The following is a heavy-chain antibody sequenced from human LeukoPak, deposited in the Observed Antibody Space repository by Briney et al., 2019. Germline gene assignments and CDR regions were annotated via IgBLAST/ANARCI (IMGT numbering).Heavy chain of an antibody. CDR1: GGSIGSGDYY. CDR3: ARDQNKYDSSGYYYYQYGMDV. CDR2: IYYSGST. D-gene: IGHD3-22*01. Sequence: SQTLSLTCTVSGGSIGSGDYYWTWIRQPPGRGLEWIAYIYYSGSTHYNPSPKSRVSISVDTAKNQFSLNLSSVTAADTAVYYCARDQNKYDSSGYYYYQYGMDVWGQGTTVTVSS. J-gene: IGHJ6*02. V-gene: IGHV4-30-4*08.